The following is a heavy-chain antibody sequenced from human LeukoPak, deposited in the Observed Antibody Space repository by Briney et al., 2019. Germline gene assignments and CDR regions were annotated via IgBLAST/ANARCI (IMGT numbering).Heavy chain of an antibody. V-gene: IGHV3-30-3*01. Sequence: PGGSLRLSCAASGFTFSSYATHWVRQAPGKGLEWVAVISYDGSNKYYADSVKGRFTISRDNSKNTLYLQMNSLRAEDTAVYYCARDPQLSYWGQGALVTVSS. CDR3: ARDPQLSY. CDR2: ISYDGSNK. J-gene: IGHJ4*02. CDR1: GFTFSSYA. D-gene: IGHD1-1*01.